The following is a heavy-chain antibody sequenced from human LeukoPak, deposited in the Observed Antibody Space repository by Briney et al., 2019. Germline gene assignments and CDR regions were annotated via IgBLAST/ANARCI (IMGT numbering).Heavy chain of an antibody. Sequence: GGSLRLSCAASGFTFSSYEMNWVRQAPGKGLEWVSYISSSGSTIYYADSVKGRFTISRDNAKNSLYLQMNSRRAEDTAVYCCARGGGWFGGGGVFDYWGQGTLVTVSS. CDR3: ARGGGWFGGGGVFDY. CDR1: GFTFSSYE. V-gene: IGHV3-48*03. J-gene: IGHJ4*02. D-gene: IGHD3-16*01. CDR2: ISSSGSTI.